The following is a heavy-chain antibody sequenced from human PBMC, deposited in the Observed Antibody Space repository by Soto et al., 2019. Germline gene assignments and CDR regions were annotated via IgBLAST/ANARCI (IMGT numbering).Heavy chain of an antibody. CDR3: ARGPWNDPPLYSSGWYDAFDI. CDR2: IRQDGSGK. J-gene: IGHJ3*02. D-gene: IGHD6-19*01. CDR1: GFTFSSYW. Sequence: EVQLVESGGGLVQPGGSLRLSCAASGFTFSSYWMSWVRQAPGKGLEWVANIRQDGSGKYYVDSVKGRFTISRDNAKNSLYLQMNSLRAEDTAVYYCARGPWNDPPLYSSGWYDAFDIWGQGTMVTVSS. V-gene: IGHV3-7*01.